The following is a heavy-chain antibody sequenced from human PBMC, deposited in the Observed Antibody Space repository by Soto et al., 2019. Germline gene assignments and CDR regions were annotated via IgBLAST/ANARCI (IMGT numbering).Heavy chain of an antibody. V-gene: IGHV4-39*01. CDR2: INYSGST. CDR3: ARHLWQQLVFDY. J-gene: IGHJ4*02. CDR1: GGSISSSSYY. D-gene: IGHD6-13*01. Sequence: SETLSLTCTVSGGSISSSSYYWGWIRQPPGKGLEWIGSINYSGSTYYNPSLKGRVTLSVNTSKNQFSLKLSSVTAADTAVYYCARHLWQQLVFDYWGQGTLVTVSS.